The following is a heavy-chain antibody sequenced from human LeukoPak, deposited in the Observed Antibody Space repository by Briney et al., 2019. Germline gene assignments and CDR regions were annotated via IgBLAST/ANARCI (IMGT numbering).Heavy chain of an antibody. Sequence: SETLSLTCAVYGGSSSGYYWSWIRQPPGKGLEWIGEINHSGSTNYNPSLKSRVTISVDTSKNQFSLKLSSVTAADTAVYYCARDTAAYCSGGSCYYPDYWGQGTLVTVSS. CDR2: INHSGST. CDR1: GGSSSGYY. CDR3: ARDTAAYCSGGSCYYPDY. D-gene: IGHD2-15*01. V-gene: IGHV4-34*01. J-gene: IGHJ4*02.